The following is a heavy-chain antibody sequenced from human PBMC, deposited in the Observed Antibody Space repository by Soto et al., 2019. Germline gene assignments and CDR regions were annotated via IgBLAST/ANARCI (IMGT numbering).Heavy chain of an antibody. CDR3: AREGGYCSSTSCFYYYYYSGMDV. J-gene: IGHJ6*02. D-gene: IGHD2-2*01. Sequence: QVQLVESGGGVVQPGRSLRLSCAASGFTFSSYAMHWVRQAPGKGLEWVAVISYDGSNKYYADSVKGRFTISRDNSKNTLYLQMNSLRAEYTAVYYCAREGGYCSSTSCFYYYYYSGMDVWGQGTTVTVSS. V-gene: IGHV3-30-3*01. CDR2: ISYDGSNK. CDR1: GFTFSSYA.